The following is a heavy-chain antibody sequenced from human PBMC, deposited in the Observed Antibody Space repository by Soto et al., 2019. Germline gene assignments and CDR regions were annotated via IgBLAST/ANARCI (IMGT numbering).Heavy chain of an antibody. D-gene: IGHD3-22*01. V-gene: IGHV3-30-3*01. J-gene: IGHJ4*02. Sequence: GGSLRLSCAASGFTFSSYAMHWVRQAPGKGLEWVAVISYDGSNKYYADSVKGRFTISRDNSKNTLYLQMNSLRAEDTAVYYCARESGAPELDYYDSSGPDGSDYWGQGTLVTVSS. CDR3: ARESGAPELDYYDSSGPDGSDY. CDR2: ISYDGSNK. CDR1: GFTFSSYA.